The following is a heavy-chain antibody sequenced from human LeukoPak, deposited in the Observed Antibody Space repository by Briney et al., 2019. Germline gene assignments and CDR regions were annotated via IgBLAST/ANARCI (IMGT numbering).Heavy chain of an antibody. Sequence: TGGSLRLSCAASGFTFSNYWISWVRQAPGKGLEWVANIKQGGSEKYYVDSVEGRFTISRDNAKNSLYLQMNSLRAEDTAVYFCARGKTTVTPGYFDYWGQGTLVTVSS. D-gene: IGHD4-17*01. CDR1: GFTFSNYW. V-gene: IGHV3-7*01. CDR2: IKQGGSEK. CDR3: ARGKTTVTPGYFDY. J-gene: IGHJ4*02.